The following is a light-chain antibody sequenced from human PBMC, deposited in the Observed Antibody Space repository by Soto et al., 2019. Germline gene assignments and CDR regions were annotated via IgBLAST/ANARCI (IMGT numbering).Light chain of an antibody. J-gene: IGKJ1*01. V-gene: IGKV1-5*01. CDR2: DAS. CDR3: QQYYSFSPT. CDR1: QTISYW. Sequence: DIQMTQSPSTLSASVGDRVTITCRASQTISYWLAWYQQRPGKAPRLLIYDASSLESGVSSRFGGGGSGTEFTLTISSLQPDDFATYYCQQYYSFSPTFGQGTKVEIK.